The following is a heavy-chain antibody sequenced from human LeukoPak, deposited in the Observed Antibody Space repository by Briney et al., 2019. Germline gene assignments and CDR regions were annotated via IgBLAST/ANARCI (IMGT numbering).Heavy chain of an antibody. CDR3: ARGGNGRFACFDY. D-gene: IGHD3-10*01. CDR1: GYTFTSYG. J-gene: IGHJ4*02. V-gene: IGHV1-18*01. Sequence: ASLKVSCKASGYTFTSYGISWVRQAPGQRLEWMGLISAYNGNTNYAQKLQGRVTLTTDTSTSTAYMELRSLRSDDTGVYYCARGGNGRFACFDYWGQGTLVTVSS. CDR2: ISAYNGNT.